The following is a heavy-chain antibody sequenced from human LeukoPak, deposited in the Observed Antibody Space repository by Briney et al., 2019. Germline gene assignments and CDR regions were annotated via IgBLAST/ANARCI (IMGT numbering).Heavy chain of an antibody. V-gene: IGHV3-11*06. D-gene: IGHD2-15*01. J-gene: IGHJ4*02. Sequence: GGSLRLSRAASGFIFSDYYMTWIRQAPGKGLEWLSYMSGSGSDTNYADSVKGRFTTSRDNAKNSLYLQMNSLRAEDTAVYYCAREDIVVVVAATNYFDYWGQGTLVTVSS. CDR2: MSGSGSDT. CDR3: AREDIVVVVAATNYFDY. CDR1: GFIFSDYY.